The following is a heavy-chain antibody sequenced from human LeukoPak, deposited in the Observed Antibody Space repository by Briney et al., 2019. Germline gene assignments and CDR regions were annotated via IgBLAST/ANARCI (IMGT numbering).Heavy chain of an antibody. J-gene: IGHJ4*02. CDR3: ARRVSYDSSGYGY. D-gene: IGHD3-22*01. CDR2: FYYSGST. Sequence: SETLSLTCTVSGGSISSSSYYWGWIRQPPGKGLEWIGSFYYSGSTYYNPSLKSRVTISVDTSKNQFSLKLSSVTAADTAVYYCARRVSYDSSGYGYWGQGTLVTVSS. CDR1: GGSISSSSYY. V-gene: IGHV4-39*01.